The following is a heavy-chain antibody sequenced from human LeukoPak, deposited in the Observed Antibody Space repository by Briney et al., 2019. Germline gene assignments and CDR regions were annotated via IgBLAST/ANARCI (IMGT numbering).Heavy chain of an antibody. CDR1: GFSFNTYA. CDR2: VSHTGART. J-gene: IGHJ4*02. V-gene: IGHV3-23*01. Sequence: TGGSLRLSCETSGFSFNTYAMSWVRQTPGKGLEWVAGVSHTGARTYYADSVKGRFTISRDNSKNTLYLQMNSLRVEDTAVYYCARVGGHWGQGTLVTVSS. CDR3: ARVGGH. D-gene: IGHD3-10*01.